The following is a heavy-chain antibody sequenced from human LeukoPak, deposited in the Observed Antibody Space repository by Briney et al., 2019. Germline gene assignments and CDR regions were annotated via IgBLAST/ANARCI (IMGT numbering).Heavy chain of an antibody. CDR2: ISGSGGST. V-gene: IGHV3-23*01. Sequence: GGSLRLSCAVSGFTFSSYGMSWVRQAPGKGLEWVSAISGSGGSTYYADSVKGRFTISRDNSKNTLYLQMNSLRAEDTALYYCEKGRDYHLDYWGEGTLVTVSS. D-gene: IGHD4-17*01. J-gene: IGHJ4*02. CDR3: EKGRDYHLDY. CDR1: GFTFSSYG.